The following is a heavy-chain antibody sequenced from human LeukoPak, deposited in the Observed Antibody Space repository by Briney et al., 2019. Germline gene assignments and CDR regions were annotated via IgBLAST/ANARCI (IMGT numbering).Heavy chain of an antibody. CDR2: IYDRGPA. CDR3: ARAEGAVAITMIVVVTD. Sequence: PSETLSLTCTVSGYAITSGGFSWNWIRQPPGKGLEWIGCIYDRGPAYYNPSLKSRVTISVDTSKNQFSLKLSSVTAADTAVYYCARAEGAVAITMIVVVTDWGQGTLVTVSS. CDR1: GYAITSGGFS. D-gene: IGHD3-22*01. V-gene: IGHV4-30-2*01. J-gene: IGHJ4*02.